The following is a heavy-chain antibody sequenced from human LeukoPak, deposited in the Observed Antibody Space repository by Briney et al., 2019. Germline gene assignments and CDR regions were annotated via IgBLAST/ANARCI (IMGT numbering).Heavy chain of an antibody. J-gene: IGHJ4*02. D-gene: IGHD3-10*01. CDR3: ARPSHSGSYYHGFDY. V-gene: IGHV5-51*01. CDR1: GYSFINYW. Sequence: GESLKISCKGSGYSFINYWIGWVRQMPGKGLEWMGIIYPGDSDTRYSPSFQAQVTISADKSISTAYLQWSSLKASDTAMYYCARPSHSGSYYHGFDYWGQGTLVTVSS. CDR2: IYPGDSDT.